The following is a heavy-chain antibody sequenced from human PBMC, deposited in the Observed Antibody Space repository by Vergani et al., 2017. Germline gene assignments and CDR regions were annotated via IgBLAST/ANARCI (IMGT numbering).Heavy chain of an antibody. CDR3: ANGVSDSSGYYDY. CDR1: GFTFSSYG. CDR2: IWYDGSNK. D-gene: IGHD3-22*01. Sequence: QVQLVESGGGVVQPGRSLRLSCAASGFTFSSYGMHWVRQAPGKGLEWVAVIWYDGSNKYYADSVKGRFTISRDNSKNTLYLQMNSLRAEDTAVYYCANGVSDSSGYYDYWGQGTLVTVSS. J-gene: IGHJ4*02. V-gene: IGHV3-33*06.